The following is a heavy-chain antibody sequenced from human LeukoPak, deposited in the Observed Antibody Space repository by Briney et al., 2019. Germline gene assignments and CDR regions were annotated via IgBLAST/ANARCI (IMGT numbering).Heavy chain of an antibody. J-gene: IGHJ4*02. CDR1: GFTFDDYT. D-gene: IGHD4-23*01. Sequence: GGSLRLSCAASGFTFDDYTMHWVRQAPGKGLEWVSLIRWDGSNTYYVDSVKGRFTISRDNSKNSLYLQMNSLRTEDTALYYCAEAGNGHAHFDYWGQGTLVTVSS. CDR3: AEAGNGHAHFDY. CDR2: IRWDGSNT. V-gene: IGHV3-43*01.